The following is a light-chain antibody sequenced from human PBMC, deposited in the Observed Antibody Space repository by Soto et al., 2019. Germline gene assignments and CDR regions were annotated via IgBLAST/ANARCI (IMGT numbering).Light chain of an antibody. Sequence: DIQMTQSPSTLSASVGDRVTITCRASQSISSWLAWYQQKPGKAPKLLIYDASSLESGLPSRFSGSGSGTEFTLTISSLQPDDFATYYCHKYNSDVSPWTLAQGTEVDIK. CDR2: DAS. V-gene: IGKV1-5*01. J-gene: IGKJ1*01. CDR3: HKYNSDVSPWT. CDR1: QSISSW.